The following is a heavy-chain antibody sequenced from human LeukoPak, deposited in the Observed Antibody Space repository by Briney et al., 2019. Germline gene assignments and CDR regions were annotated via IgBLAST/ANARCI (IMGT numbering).Heavy chain of an antibody. CDR2: ISGGSGST. CDR1: GFTFSSYG. CDR3: AKHRFESGGYHSTD. J-gene: IGHJ4*02. D-gene: IGHD3-22*01. V-gene: IGHV3-23*01. Sequence: GRSLRLSCAASGFTFSSYGMHWVRQAPGKGLAWVSTISGGSGSTYCADSVKGRFTISRDNSKNTLYLQMNSLRDEDTAVYYCAKHRFESGGYHSTDWGQGTLVTVSS.